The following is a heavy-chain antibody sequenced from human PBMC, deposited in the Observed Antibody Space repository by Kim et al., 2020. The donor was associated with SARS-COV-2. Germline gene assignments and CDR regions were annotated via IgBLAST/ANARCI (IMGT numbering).Heavy chain of an antibody. CDR3: ARDTLIYYFGSGSSLDY. V-gene: IGHV3-30*15. D-gene: IGHD3-10*01. Sequence: VKGRFTISRDNSKNMLYLQMSSPRVEDTAVYYCARDTLIYYFGSGSSLDYWGQGTLVTVSS. J-gene: IGHJ4*02.